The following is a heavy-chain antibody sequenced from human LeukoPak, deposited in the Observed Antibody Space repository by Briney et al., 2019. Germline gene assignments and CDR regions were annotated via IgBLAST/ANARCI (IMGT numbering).Heavy chain of an antibody. CDR1: GGSISSYY. CDR3: ARHIAAAGTRWGNWFDP. CDR2: ISYSGST. J-gene: IGHJ5*02. D-gene: IGHD6-13*01. V-gene: IGHV4-59*01. Sequence: ASETLSLTCTVSGGSISSYYCSWIRQPPGKGLEWIGYISYSGSTTYNPSLNSQVTISVDTSKNHFSLKLSSVTAADTAVYYCARHIAAAGTRWGNWFDPWGQGTLVTVSS.